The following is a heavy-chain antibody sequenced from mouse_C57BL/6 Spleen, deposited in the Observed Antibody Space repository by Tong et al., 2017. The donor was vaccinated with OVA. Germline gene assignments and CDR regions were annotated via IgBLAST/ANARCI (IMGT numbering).Heavy chain of an antibody. D-gene: IGHD2-2*01. CDR1: GFTFSDYG. CDR3: ARQGGYDVFDY. CDR2: ISNLAYSI. Sequence: EVQLQESGGGLVQPGGSLKLSCAASGFTFSDYGMAWVRQAPRKGPEWVAFISNLAYSIYYADTVTGRFTISRENAKNTLYLEMSSLRSEDTAMYYCARQGGYDVFDYWGQGTTLTVSS. V-gene: IGHV5-15*01. J-gene: IGHJ2*01.